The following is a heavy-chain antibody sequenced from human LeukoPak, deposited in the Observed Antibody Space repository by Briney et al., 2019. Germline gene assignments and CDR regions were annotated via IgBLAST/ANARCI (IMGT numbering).Heavy chain of an antibody. V-gene: IGHV3-49*04. CDR3: TRVGLMVRGVSDY. CDR2: IRSKAYGGTT. J-gene: IGHJ4*02. Sequence: GRSLRLSCTASGFTFGDYAMSWVRQAPEKGLEWGGFIRSKAYGGTTEYAASVKGRFTISRDDSKSIAYLQMNSLKTEDTAVYYCTRVGLMVRGVSDYWGQGTLVTVSS. CDR1: GFTFGDYA. D-gene: IGHD3-10*01.